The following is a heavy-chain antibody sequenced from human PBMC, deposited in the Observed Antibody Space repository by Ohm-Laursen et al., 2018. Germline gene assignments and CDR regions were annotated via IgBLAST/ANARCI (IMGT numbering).Heavy chain of an antibody. V-gene: IGHV4-4*07. Sequence: GTLSLTCTVSGGSISSYYWSWIRQPAGKGLEWIGRIYTSGSTNYNPSVKSRVTISVDRAKSQFSLKLSSVTAADTAVYYCARQSPSRNYYDDSGYYGPFDFWGQGTLVTVSS. CDR2: IYTSGST. D-gene: IGHD3-22*01. CDR3: ARQSPSRNYYDDSGYYGPFDF. CDR1: GGSISSYY. J-gene: IGHJ4*01.